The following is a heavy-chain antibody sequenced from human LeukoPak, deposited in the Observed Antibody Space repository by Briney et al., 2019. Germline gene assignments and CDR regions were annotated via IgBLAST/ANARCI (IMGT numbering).Heavy chain of an antibody. J-gene: IGHJ4*02. D-gene: IGHD6-13*01. Sequence: SEILSLTCTVSGDSISSYYWSWIRQPPGKGLEWIGYIYHSGSTNYNPSLKSRVTISVDTSKSQFSLKLSSVTAADTAVYYCATGYSSTWYYFDYWGQGTLVTVSS. CDR1: GDSISSYY. CDR2: IYHSGST. CDR3: ATGYSSTWYYFDY. V-gene: IGHV4-59*01.